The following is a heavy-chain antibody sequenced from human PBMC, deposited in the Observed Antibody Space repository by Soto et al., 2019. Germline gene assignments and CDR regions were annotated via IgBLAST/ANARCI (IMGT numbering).Heavy chain of an antibody. CDR2: ISSSSYI. V-gene: IGHV3-21*01. J-gene: IGHJ6*02. CDR3: ARDQGDYSPPDLYHSYGMDV. CDR1: GFTFSSYS. D-gene: IGHD4-4*01. Sequence: KPGGSLRLSCAASGFTFSSYSMNWVRQAPGKGLEWVSSISSSSYIYYADSVKGRFTISRDNAKNSLYLQMNSLRAEDTAVYYCARDQGDYSPPDLYHSYGMDVWGPGTTVTVSS.